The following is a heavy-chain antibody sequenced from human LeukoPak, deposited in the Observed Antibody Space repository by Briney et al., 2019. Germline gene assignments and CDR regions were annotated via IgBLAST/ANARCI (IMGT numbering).Heavy chain of an antibody. CDR2: AYDTGST. D-gene: IGHD6-19*01. CDR3: ARTVGSEGSSSGCYDF. V-gene: IGHV4-61*02. J-gene: IGHJ4*02. Sequence: PSETLSLTCTVSGVSISAGNYYWSWIGQPAGKELDWFGRAYDTGSTSHSPSIKDKVPISIATSKTQFSLSLKTVTPADTAIYFCARTVGSEGSSSGCYDFWGPGILVSVSS. CDR1: GVSISAGNYY.